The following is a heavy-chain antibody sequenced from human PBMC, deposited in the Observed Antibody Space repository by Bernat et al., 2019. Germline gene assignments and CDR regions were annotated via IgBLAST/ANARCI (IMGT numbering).Heavy chain of an antibody. V-gene: IGHV4-39*01. CDR2: IYYSGST. D-gene: IGHD2-15*01. CDR1: GGSISSSSYY. J-gene: IGHJ3*02. Sequence: QVQLQESGPGLVKSSETLSLTCSVSGGSISSSSYYWGWIRQPPGKGLEWIGSIYYSGSTYYNPSLKSRVTISVDTSKNQFSLKLSSVPATDTAVYYCARGGGHCSGGTCYSGRDAFDIWGQGTMVTVSS. CDR3: ARGGGHCSGGTCYSGRDAFDI.